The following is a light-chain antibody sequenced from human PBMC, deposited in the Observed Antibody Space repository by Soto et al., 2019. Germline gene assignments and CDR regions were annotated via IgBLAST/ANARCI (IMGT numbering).Light chain of an antibody. J-gene: IGKJ1*01. CDR1: QSVTTK. CDR3: QQYDNWRT. CDR2: DAS. Sequence: EIALTQSPGTLSFSPGERATLSCRASQSVTTKVAWYQQKPGQVPRLLIYDASTRAAGIPGRFSGSGSGTEFTLTISSLQSEDFAVYYCQQYDNWRTFGQGTKVEIK. V-gene: IGKV3-15*01.